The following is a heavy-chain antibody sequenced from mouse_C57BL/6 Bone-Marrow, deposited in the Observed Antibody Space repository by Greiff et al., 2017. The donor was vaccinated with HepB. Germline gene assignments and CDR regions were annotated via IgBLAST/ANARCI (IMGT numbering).Heavy chain of an antibody. D-gene: IGHD1-1*01. Sequence: VQLQQSGAELVMPGASVKLSCKASGYTFTSYWMHWVKQRPGQGLEWIGEIDPSDSYTNYNQKFKGKSTLTVDKSSSTAYMQLSSLTSEDSAVYYCARSYYYGSSQYYFDYWGQGTTLTVSS. J-gene: IGHJ2*01. CDR2: IDPSDSYT. V-gene: IGHV1-69*01. CDR1: GYTFTSYW. CDR3: ARSYYYGSSQYYFDY.